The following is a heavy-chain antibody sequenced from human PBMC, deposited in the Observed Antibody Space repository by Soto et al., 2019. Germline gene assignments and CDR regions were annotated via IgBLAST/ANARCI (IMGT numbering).Heavy chain of an antibody. Sequence: ETLSLTCPVSGVSISSSSYYWGWIRQPPGKGLEWIGSIYYSGSTYYNPSLKSRVTISVDTSKNQFSLKLSSVTAADTAVYYCASQVLMRDDSSGYYPLFDYWGQGTLVTVYS. J-gene: IGHJ4*02. CDR2: IYYSGST. D-gene: IGHD3-22*01. CDR1: GVSISSSSYY. CDR3: ASQVLMRDDSSGYYPLFDY. V-gene: IGHV4-39*01.